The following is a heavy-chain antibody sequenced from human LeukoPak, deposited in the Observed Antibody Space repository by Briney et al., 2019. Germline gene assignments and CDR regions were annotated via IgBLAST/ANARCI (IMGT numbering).Heavy chain of an antibody. V-gene: IGHV1-18*01. CDR2: ISAYNGNT. D-gene: IGHD1-7*01. CDR1: GYTFTSYG. CDR3: ARPRNWKYDY. J-gene: IGHJ4*02. Sequence: ASVKVSCKASGYTFTSYGISWVRQAPGQGIEWMGWISAYNGNTNYAQKFHGRVTMTTDTSTSTAYMELRSLRSDDTAVYYCARPRNWKYDYWGQGTLVTVSS.